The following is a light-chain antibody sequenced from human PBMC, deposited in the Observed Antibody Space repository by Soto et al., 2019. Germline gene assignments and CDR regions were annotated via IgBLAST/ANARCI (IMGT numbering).Light chain of an antibody. CDR1: SSDVGGYNY. J-gene: IGLJ1*01. CDR3: NSYTSKSTGV. CDR2: EVS. Sequence: QSVLTQPASVSGSPGQSITISCTGTSSDVGGYNYVSWYQQHPGKAPKLIIYEVSNRPSEVSNRFSGSKSGNTASLTISGLQAEDEADYYCNSYTSKSTGVFGTGTKVTVL. V-gene: IGLV2-14*01.